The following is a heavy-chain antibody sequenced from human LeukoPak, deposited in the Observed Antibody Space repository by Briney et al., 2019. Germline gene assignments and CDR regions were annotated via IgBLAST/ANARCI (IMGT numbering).Heavy chain of an antibody. CDR2: IKQDGSEK. D-gene: IGHD1-1*01. CDR3: AKGDWNDDHVFDY. J-gene: IGHJ4*02. Sequence: GGSLRLSCAASGFTFSSYWMSWVRQAPGKGLEWVANIKQDGSEKYYVDSVKGRFTISRDNSKNTLYLQMNSLRAEDTAVYYCAKGDWNDDHVFDYWGQGTLVTVSS. CDR1: GFTFSSYW. V-gene: IGHV3-7*03.